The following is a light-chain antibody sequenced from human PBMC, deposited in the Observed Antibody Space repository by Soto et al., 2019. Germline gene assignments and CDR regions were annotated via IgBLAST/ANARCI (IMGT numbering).Light chain of an antibody. CDR2: AAS. Sequence: AVQMTQSPSSLSASVGDRVTITCRASQAIRSDLGWYQMKPGKVPKLLIYAASNLQSGVPSGFIGRGYGTDFPLTISSLQPEDFETYYCLQDYNYPRTFGQGTKVEI. V-gene: IGKV1-6*01. CDR1: QAIRSD. CDR3: LQDYNYPRT. J-gene: IGKJ1*01.